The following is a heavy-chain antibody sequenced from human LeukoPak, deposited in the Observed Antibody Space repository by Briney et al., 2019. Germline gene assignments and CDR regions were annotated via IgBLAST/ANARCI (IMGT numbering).Heavy chain of an antibody. CDR1: GGSISSGGYY. V-gene: IGHV4-31*03. D-gene: IGHD4-17*01. CDR3: ASLTSTVTTPLEFDY. J-gene: IGHJ4*02. Sequence: SETLSLTCTVSGGSISSGGYYWRWIRQPPEKGLEWIAYIYYSGSTYYNPSLKSRVTISVNTSKKQFSLKLNSVTAADTAVYYCASLTSTVTTPLEFDYWGQGTLVTVSS. CDR2: IYYSGST.